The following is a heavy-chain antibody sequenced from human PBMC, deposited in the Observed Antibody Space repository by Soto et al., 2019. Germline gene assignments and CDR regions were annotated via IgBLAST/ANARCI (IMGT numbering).Heavy chain of an antibody. D-gene: IGHD6-13*01. V-gene: IGHV5-51*01. CDR3: ARHFGYSSSWYVHFDL. CDR1: GYSFTSYW. J-gene: IGHJ4*02. CDR2: IYPGDSDT. Sequence: GESLKISCKGSGYSFTSYWIGWVRQMPGKGLEWMGIIYPGDSDTRYSPSFQGQVTISADTSNNQFSLKLNYVTASDTAMYFCARHFGYSSSWYVHFDLWGLGTLVTVSS.